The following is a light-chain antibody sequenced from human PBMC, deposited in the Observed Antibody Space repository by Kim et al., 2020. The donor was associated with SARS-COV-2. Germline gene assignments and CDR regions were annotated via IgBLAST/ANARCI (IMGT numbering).Light chain of an antibody. V-gene: IGLV4-69*01. J-gene: IGLJ3*02. CDR3: QTWGTGIG. Sequence: QLVLTQSPSASASLGASVKLTCTLSSGHSSYAIAWHQQQPEKGARYLMKLNSDGSHSKGDGIPDRFSGSSSGAERYLTISSLQSEDEADYYCQTWGTGIGFGGGTQLTVL. CDR2: LNSDGSH. CDR1: SGHSSYA.